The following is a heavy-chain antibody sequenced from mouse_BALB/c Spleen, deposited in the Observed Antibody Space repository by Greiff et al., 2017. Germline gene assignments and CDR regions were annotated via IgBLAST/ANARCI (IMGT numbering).Heavy chain of an antibody. CDR3: ARSRSFYAMDY. CDR2: ISSGSSTI. Sequence: EVKLMESGGGLVQPGGSRKLSCAASGFTFSSFGMHWVRQAPEKGLEWVAYISSGSSTIYYADTVKGRFTISRDNPKNTLFLQMTSLRSEDTAMYYCARSRSFYAMDYWGQGTSVTVSS. V-gene: IGHV5-17*02. CDR1: GFTFSSFG. J-gene: IGHJ4*01.